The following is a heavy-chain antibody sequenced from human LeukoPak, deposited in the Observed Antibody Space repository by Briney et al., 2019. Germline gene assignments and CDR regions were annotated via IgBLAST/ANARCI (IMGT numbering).Heavy chain of an antibody. J-gene: IGHJ4*02. CDR3: ARHKVKFPRTFDY. V-gene: IGHV4-39*01. D-gene: IGHD3-10*01. CDR1: GGSISSSSYY. CDR2: IYYSGST. Sequence: SETLSLTCTVSGGSISSSSYYWGWIRQPPGKGLEWIRSIYYSGSTYYNPSLKSRVTISVDTSKNQFSLKLSSVTAADTAVYYCARHKVKFPRTFDYWGQGTLVTVSS.